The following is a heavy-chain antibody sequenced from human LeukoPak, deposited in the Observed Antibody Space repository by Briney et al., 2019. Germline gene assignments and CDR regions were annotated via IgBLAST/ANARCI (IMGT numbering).Heavy chain of an antibody. V-gene: IGHV3-30*18. Sequence: PGGSLRLSCAASGFTFSSYGMHWVRQAPGKGLEWVAVISYDGSNKYYADSVKGRFTISRDNSKNTLYLQMNSLRAEDTAVYYCAKGFAWYWGRGTLVTVSS. CDR3: AKGFAWY. CDR2: ISYDGSNK. CDR1: GFTFSSYG. D-gene: IGHD3-3*01. J-gene: IGHJ4*02.